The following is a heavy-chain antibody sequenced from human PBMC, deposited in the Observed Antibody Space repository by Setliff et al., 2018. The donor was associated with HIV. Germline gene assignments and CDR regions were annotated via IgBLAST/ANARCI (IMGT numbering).Heavy chain of an antibody. Sequence: PSETLSLTCTVSGDSSSNDYWTWVRQPPGKGLEWIGNIHTSGTTKYNPSLNSRVTISVDMYKSQFSLRLSSVTAADTAMYYCAREDYRSGGYYSGWKYYYMDVWGKGTTVTVSS. CDR1: GDSSSNDY. CDR2: IHTSGTT. D-gene: IGHD2-15*01. J-gene: IGHJ6*03. CDR3: AREDYRSGGYYSGWKYYYMDV. V-gene: IGHV4-4*08.